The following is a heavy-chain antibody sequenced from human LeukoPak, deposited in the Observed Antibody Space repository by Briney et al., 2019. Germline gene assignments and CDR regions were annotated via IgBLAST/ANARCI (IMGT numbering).Heavy chain of an antibody. Sequence: PGEPLKISCKGSGYSFTSYWIGWVRQMPGKGLEWMGIIYPGDSDTRYSPSFQGQVTISADKSISTAYLQWSSLKASDTAMYYCARRGYYGSGSYYNELWFDPWGQGTLVTVSS. V-gene: IGHV5-51*01. J-gene: IGHJ5*02. D-gene: IGHD3-10*01. CDR2: IYPGDSDT. CDR3: ARRGYYGSGSYYNELWFDP. CDR1: GYSFTSYW.